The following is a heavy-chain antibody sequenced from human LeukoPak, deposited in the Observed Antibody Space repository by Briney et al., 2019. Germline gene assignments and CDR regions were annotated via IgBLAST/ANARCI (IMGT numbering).Heavy chain of an antibody. CDR2: IFYTGNT. CDR3: AGERWLQFGYYYYYYGMDV. J-gene: IGHJ6*02. Sequence: PSETLSLTCTVSGGSIRSDDYYWSWIRQPPGKGLEWIGYIFYTGNTHYNPSLQSRVTFSVDTSKNQFSLKLSSVTAADTAVYYCAGERWLQFGYYYYYYGMDVWGQGTTVTVSS. V-gene: IGHV4-30-4*01. CDR1: GGSIRSDDYY. D-gene: IGHD5-24*01.